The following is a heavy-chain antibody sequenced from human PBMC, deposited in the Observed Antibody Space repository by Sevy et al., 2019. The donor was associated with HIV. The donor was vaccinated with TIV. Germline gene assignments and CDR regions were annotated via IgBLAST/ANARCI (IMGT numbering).Heavy chain of an antibody. CDR3: ARYWGRDGHSIDY. V-gene: IGHV3-33*01. D-gene: IGHD3-16*01. Sequence: GGSLRLSCATSGFIFSNYAMHWIRQAPGKGLEWVAVICYDGTDKYYADSVQGRFTISRDNSKNTVYLKMNSLRVEDTAVSYCARYWGRDGHSIDYWGQGTLVTVSS. J-gene: IGHJ4*02. CDR1: GFIFSNYA. CDR2: ICYDGTDK.